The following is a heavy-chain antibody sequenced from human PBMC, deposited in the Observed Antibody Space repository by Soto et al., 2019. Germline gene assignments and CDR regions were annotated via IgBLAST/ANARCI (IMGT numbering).Heavy chain of an antibody. J-gene: IGHJ6*03. V-gene: IGHV3-13*01. D-gene: IGHD6-13*01. CDR1: GFTFSSYD. Sequence: EVQLVESGGGLIQPGGSLRLSCAASGFTFSSYDMHWVRQATGKGLEWVSAIGTAGDTYYPGSVKGRFTISRENAKNSLYLQMNSLRAGDTALYYCARGWLATGGSLSYMVVWGKGTTVTVSS. CDR2: IGTAGDT. CDR3: ARGWLATGGSLSYMVV.